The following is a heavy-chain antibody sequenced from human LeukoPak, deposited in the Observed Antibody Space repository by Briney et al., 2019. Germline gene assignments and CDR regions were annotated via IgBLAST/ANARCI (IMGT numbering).Heavy chain of an antibody. V-gene: IGHV3-7*03. D-gene: IGHD6-13*01. Sequence: GGSLRLSCAASGFTFSSYWMSWVRQAPGKGLEWVAIIKQDGSEKYYVDSVKGRFTISRDNAEKSLYLQMDSLRAEDTAVYFCAKQSAGSAAWYSLHYDFWGQGTLVTVSS. J-gene: IGHJ4*02. CDR3: AKQSAGSAAWYSLHYDF. CDR2: IKQDGSEK. CDR1: GFTFSSYW.